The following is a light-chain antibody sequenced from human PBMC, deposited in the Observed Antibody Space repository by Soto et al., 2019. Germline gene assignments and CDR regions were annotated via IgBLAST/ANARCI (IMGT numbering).Light chain of an antibody. CDR1: SRDVGAYIY. Sequence: QSALTQPASVSGSPGQSITISCGGTSRDVGAYIYVSWYQQYPGKAPKLILYEVNNRPSGVSGRFSGSKSDTTAYLTISGLQAEDEADYYCSSYSDSDTKVFGTGTKLTVL. V-gene: IGLV2-14*03. CDR3: SSYSDSDTKV. CDR2: EVN. J-gene: IGLJ1*01.